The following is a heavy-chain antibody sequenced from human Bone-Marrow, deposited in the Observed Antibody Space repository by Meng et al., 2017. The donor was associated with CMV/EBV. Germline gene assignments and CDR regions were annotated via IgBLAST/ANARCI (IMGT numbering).Heavy chain of an antibody. CDR1: GGTFSSYA. D-gene: IGHD5-18*01. Sequence: SVKVSCKASGGTFSSYAISWVRQAPGQGLEWMGGIIPIFDIANYARKFQGRVTITTDESTSTAYMELSRLRSEDTAVYYCARCILDTYGYFAYYYGMDVWGQGTTVTASS. CDR2: IIPIFDIA. V-gene: IGHV1-69*05. J-gene: IGHJ6*02. CDR3: ARCILDTYGYFAYYYGMDV.